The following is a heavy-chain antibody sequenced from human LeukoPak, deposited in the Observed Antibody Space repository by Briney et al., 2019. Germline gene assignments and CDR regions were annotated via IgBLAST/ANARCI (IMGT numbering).Heavy chain of an antibody. J-gene: IGHJ4*02. V-gene: IGHV3-7*03. D-gene: IGHD3-10*01. Sequence: PGGSLRLSCAASGFTFSSYWMSWVRQAPGKGLEWVANIKQDGSEKYYVDSVKGRFTLSRDNAKNSLYLQMNSLRAEDTAVYYCARVLLLWFGELFFDYWGQGTLVTVSS. CDR1: GFTFSSYW. CDR3: ARVLLLWFGELFFDY. CDR2: IKQDGSEK.